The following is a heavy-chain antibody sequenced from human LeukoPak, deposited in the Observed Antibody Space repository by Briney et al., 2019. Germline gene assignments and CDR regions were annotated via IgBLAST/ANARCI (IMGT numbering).Heavy chain of an antibody. CDR2: TYYRSKWSF. D-gene: IGHD6-6*01. CDR3: ARGKYTSFDD. CDR1: GDSIFTNNVA. J-gene: IGHJ4*02. V-gene: IGHV6-1*01. Sequence: SRTLSLTFAISGDSIFTNNVAWNWIRQSPSRGLEWLGRTYYRSKWSFDYAVSVKSRITINADTSKNQFSLQLSSVTPEDTAVYYCARGKYTSFDDWGQGTLVTVSS.